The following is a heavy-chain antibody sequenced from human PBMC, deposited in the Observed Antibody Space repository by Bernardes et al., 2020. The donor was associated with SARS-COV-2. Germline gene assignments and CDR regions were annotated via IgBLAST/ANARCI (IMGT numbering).Heavy chain of an antibody. CDR2: IWFDGYKK. Sequence: RSLRLSCAASGFTFRSYGMHWVRQPPGNGLEWVAVIWFDGYKKYYADSVKGRFTISRDNSKNTLYLQMNSLRAEDTAVYYCARLKGDHYYYGMDVWGQGTTVTVSS. CDR3: ARLKGDHYYYGMDV. D-gene: IGHD3-10*01. CDR1: GFTFRSYG. J-gene: IGHJ6*02. V-gene: IGHV3-33*01.